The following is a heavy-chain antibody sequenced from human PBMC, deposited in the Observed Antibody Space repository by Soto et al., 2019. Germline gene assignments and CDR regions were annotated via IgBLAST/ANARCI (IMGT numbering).Heavy chain of an antibody. V-gene: IGHV3-33*01. Sequence: QVQLVESGGGVVQPGRSLRLSCAASGFTFSSYGMHWVRQAPGKGLEWVAVIWYDGSNKYYADSVKGRFTISRDNSKNTLYLQMNSLRAEDTAVYYCARDSDNREMATILGAFDIWGQGTMVTVSS. D-gene: IGHD5-12*01. J-gene: IGHJ3*02. CDR2: IWYDGSNK. CDR1: GFTFSSYG. CDR3: ARDSDNREMATILGAFDI.